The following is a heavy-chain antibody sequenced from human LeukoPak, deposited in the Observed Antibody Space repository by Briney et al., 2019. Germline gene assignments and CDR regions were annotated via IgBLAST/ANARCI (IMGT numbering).Heavy chain of an antibody. Sequence: ASVKVSCKVSGYTLTELSMHWVRQAPGKGLEWMGGFDPEDGETIYVQKFQGRVTMTEDTSTDTAYMELSSLRSEDTAVYYCATDWGYSGYDSNFDYWGQGTLVTVSS. CDR2: FDPEDGET. V-gene: IGHV1-24*01. D-gene: IGHD5-12*01. CDR1: GYTLTELS. J-gene: IGHJ4*02. CDR3: ATDWGYSGYDSNFDY.